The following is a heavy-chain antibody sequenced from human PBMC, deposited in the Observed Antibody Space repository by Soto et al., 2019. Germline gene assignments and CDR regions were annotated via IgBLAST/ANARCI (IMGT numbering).Heavy chain of an antibody. V-gene: IGHV4-30-4*01. Sequence: SETLSLTCSVSGDSISTVDYFWAWIRQPPGQALEYIGYIYKSTTTYYNPSFESRVAISLATSKSQFSLNVTSVTAADTAVYFCARGRYCLTGRCFPNWFDSWGQGTLVTVSS. CDR1: GDSISTVDYF. CDR3: ARGRYCLTGRCFPNWFDS. CDR2: IYKSTTT. D-gene: IGHD2-15*01. J-gene: IGHJ5*01.